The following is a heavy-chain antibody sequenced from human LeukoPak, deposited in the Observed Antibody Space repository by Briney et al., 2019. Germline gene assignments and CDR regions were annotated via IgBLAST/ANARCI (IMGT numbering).Heavy chain of an antibody. CDR1: GGSISSGGYS. Sequence: SETLSPTFAVSGGSISSGGYSWSWIRQPPGKGLEWIGYIYHSGSTYYNPSLKSRVTISVDRSKNQFSLKLSSVTAADTAVYYCASTYYYDSSVVDYWGQGTLVTVSS. CDR3: ASTYYYDSSVVDY. D-gene: IGHD3-22*01. CDR2: IYHSGST. V-gene: IGHV4-30-2*01. J-gene: IGHJ4*02.